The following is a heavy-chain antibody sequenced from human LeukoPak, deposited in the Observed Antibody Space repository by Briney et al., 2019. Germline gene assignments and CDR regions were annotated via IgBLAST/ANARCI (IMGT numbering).Heavy chain of an antibody. J-gene: IGHJ3*02. Sequence: EPGGSLRLSCAASGFTFSSYWVHWVRQAPGKGLVWVSRINSDGSSTSYADSVKGRFTISRDNANNTLYLQMNSLRAEDTAVYYCARGYPGYCSGGSCYSKGDAFDIWGQGTMVTVSS. V-gene: IGHV3-74*01. D-gene: IGHD2-15*01. CDR2: INSDGSST. CDR3: ARGYPGYCSGGSCYSKGDAFDI. CDR1: GFTFSSYW.